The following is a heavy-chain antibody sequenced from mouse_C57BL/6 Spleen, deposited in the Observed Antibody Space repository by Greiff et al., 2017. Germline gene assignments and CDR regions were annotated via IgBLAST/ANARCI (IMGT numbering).Heavy chain of an antibody. CDR3: TRDSDYGIDY. V-gene: IGHV5-9-1*02. J-gene: IGHJ2*01. Sequence: EVKLVESGEGLVKPGGSLKLSCAASGFTFSSYAMSWVRQTPEKRLEWVAYISSGGDYIYYADTVKGRFTISRDNARNPLYLQMSSLKSEDTAMYYCTRDSDYGIDYWGQGTTLTVSS. CDR1: GFTFSSYA. D-gene: IGHD2-1*01. CDR2: ISSGGDYI.